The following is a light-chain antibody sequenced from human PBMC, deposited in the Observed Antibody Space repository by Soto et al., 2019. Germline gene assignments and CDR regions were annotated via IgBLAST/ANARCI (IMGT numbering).Light chain of an antibody. J-gene: IGKJ1*01. V-gene: IGKV3-15*01. Sequence: VMTKSPATLYVSKGERATLSCRASQSISSSLAWYQQKPGQAPRLLIHGASTRATSNPGRFSGSGSGAEFTLTISSLQSEDFALYYCQQYYDWPPTFGQAAMV. CDR3: QQYYDWPPT. CDR2: GAS. CDR1: QSISSS.